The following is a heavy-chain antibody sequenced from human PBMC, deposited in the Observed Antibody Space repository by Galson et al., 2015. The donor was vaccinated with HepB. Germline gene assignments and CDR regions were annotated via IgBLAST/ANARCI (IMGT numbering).Heavy chain of an antibody. Sequence: SLRLSCAASGFTFSDYYMSWIRQAPGKGLEWVSYISSSSSYTNYADSVKGRFTISRDNAKNSLYLQMNSLRAEDTAVYYCARDPSHSPLNGYSSGWSRYWYFDLWGRGTLVTVSS. CDR2: ISSSSSYT. V-gene: IGHV3-11*05. D-gene: IGHD6-19*01. CDR1: GFTFSDYY. CDR3: ARDPSHSPLNGYSSGWSRYWYFDL. J-gene: IGHJ2*01.